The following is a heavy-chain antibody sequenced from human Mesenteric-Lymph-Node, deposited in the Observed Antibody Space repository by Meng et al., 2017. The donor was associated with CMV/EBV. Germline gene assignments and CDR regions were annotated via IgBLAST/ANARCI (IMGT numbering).Heavy chain of an antibody. J-gene: IGHJ4*02. V-gene: IGHV5-51*01. CDR2: IYPGDSDT. Sequence: FKVSGYSFTTYWIGWVRQMPGKGLEWMGIIYPGDSDTRYSPSFQGQVTISADKSISTAYLQWSSLKASDTAMYYCARPVAARYFDYWGQGTLVTVSS. CDR3: ARPVAARYFDY. D-gene: IGHD1-26*01. CDR1: GYSFTTYW.